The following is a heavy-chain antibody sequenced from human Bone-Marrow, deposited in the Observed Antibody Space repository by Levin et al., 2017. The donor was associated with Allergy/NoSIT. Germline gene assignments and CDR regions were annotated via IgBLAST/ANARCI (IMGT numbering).Heavy chain of an antibody. D-gene: IGHD2-15*01. CDR2: IWYDGSNK. Sequence: GGSLRLSCAASGFTFSSYGMHWVRQAPGKGLEWVAVIWYDGSNKYYADSVKGRFTISRDNSKNTLYLQMNSLRAEDTAVYYCAREKLRSSGGSCYSDYYYYYMDVWGKGTTVTVSS. CDR3: AREKLRSSGGSCYSDYYYYYMDV. CDR1: GFTFSSYG. J-gene: IGHJ6*03. V-gene: IGHV3-33*01.